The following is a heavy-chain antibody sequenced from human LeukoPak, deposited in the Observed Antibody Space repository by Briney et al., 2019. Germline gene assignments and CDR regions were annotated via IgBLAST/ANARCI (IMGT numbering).Heavy chain of an antibody. J-gene: IGHJ5*02. CDR3: AREKLIAARPDP. CDR2: IIPIFGTA. CDR1: GGTFSSYA. D-gene: IGHD6-6*01. Sequence: SVKVSCKASGGTFSSYAISWVRQAPGQGLEWMGRIIPIFGTANYAQKFQGRGTITTDESTSTAYMELSSLRSEDTAVYYCAREKLIAARPDPWGQGTLVTVSS. V-gene: IGHV1-69*05.